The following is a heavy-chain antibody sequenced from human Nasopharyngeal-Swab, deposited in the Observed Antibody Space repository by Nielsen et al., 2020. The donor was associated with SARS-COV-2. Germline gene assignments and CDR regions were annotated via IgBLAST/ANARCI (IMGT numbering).Heavy chain of an antibody. D-gene: IGHD2-2*01. Sequence: SESLSLTCTVSGGSISSSSYYWGWLRQPPGKRLEWIGSIYYSGSTYYNPSLKSLVTISVDKSKNQFSLKLSSGTAADTAVYYCARGRGYCSSTSCSYYFDYWGQGTLVTVSS. J-gene: IGHJ4*02. CDR2: IYYSGST. CDR3: ARGRGYCSSTSCSYYFDY. CDR1: GGSISSSSYY. V-gene: IGHV4-39*07.